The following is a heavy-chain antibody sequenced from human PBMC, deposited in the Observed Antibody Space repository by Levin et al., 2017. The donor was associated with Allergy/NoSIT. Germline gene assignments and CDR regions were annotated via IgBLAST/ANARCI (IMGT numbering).Heavy chain of an antibody. Sequence: ASVKVSCKASGYTFTSYAMNWVRQAPGQGLEWMGWINTNTGNPTYAQGFTGRFVFSLDTSVSTAYLQISSLKAEDTAVYYCARVARGLYDPLVNYYYMDVWGKGTTVTVSS. CDR1: GYTFTSYA. J-gene: IGHJ6*03. CDR3: ARVARGLYDPLVNYYYMDV. V-gene: IGHV7-4-1*02. D-gene: IGHD3-3*01. CDR2: INTNTGNP.